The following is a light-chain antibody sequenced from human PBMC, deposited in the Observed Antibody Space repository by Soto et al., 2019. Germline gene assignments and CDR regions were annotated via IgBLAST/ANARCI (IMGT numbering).Light chain of an antibody. Sequence: DIQISKSPSTLSAYEEDRVTITCRASQSISSWLAWYQQKPGKAPKLLIYKASSLESGVPSRFSGSGSGTEFTLTISSLQPDDFATYYCQQYNSSSPETFGQGTKVDIK. V-gene: IGKV1-5*03. CDR3: QQYNSSSPET. CDR2: KAS. CDR1: QSISSW. J-gene: IGKJ1*01.